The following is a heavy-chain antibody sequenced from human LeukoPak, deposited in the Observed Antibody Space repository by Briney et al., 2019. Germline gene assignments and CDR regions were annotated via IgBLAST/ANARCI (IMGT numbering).Heavy chain of an antibody. CDR3: AREGVYYYYMDV. J-gene: IGHJ6*03. V-gene: IGHV1-8*01. Sequence: ASVKVSCKASGYTFTSYDINWVRQATGQGLEWMGWMNPNSGNTGYAQEFQGRVTITRNTSISTAYMELSSLRSEDTAVYYCAREGVYYYYMDVWGKGTTVTVSS. CDR1: GYTFTSYD. D-gene: IGHD3-16*01. CDR2: MNPNSGNT.